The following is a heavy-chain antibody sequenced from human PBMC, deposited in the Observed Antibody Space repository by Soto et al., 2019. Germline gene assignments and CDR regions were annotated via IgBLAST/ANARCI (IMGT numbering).Heavy chain of an antibody. V-gene: IGHV4-34*01. D-gene: IGHD3-22*01. CDR3: ARGALDSSGYSNGMDV. CDR1: GGSFSGYY. J-gene: IGHJ6*02. Sequence: SGTLSLTCAVYGGSFSGYYCSWIRERPGKGLEWIGEINHSGSTNYNTSLKSRVTISVDTSKNQFSLKLSSVTAADKAVYYCARGALDSSGYSNGMDVWGQGTTVTVSS. CDR2: INHSGST.